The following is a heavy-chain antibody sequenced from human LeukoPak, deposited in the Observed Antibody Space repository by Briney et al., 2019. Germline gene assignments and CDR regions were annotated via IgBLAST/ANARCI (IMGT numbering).Heavy chain of an antibody. CDR2: IHYSGST. CDR3: AGPTSSGWHGDFDY. Sequence: SETLSLTCTVSGGSISPYYWSWIRQPPEKGLEWIGCIHYSGSTIYNPSLKSRVSISVDTSKNQFSLKLSSATAADTAVYYCAGPTSSGWHGDFDYWGQGTLVTVSS. CDR1: GGSISPYY. D-gene: IGHD6-19*01. J-gene: IGHJ4*02. V-gene: IGHV4-59*08.